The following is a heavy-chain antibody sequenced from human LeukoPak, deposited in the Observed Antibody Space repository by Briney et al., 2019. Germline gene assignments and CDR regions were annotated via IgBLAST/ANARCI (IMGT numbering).Heavy chain of an antibody. D-gene: IGHD6-19*01. CDR2: TYYRSKWYN. Sequence: SQTLSLTCAISGDSVSSNSIGWTWIRQSPSRGLEWLGRTYYRSKWYNDYAVSVKSRITINPDTSKNQVSLQLNSVTPEDTAVYYCARPVARKLDYWGQGTLVTVSS. J-gene: IGHJ4*02. V-gene: IGHV6-1*01. CDR1: GDSVSSNSIG. CDR3: ARPVARKLDY.